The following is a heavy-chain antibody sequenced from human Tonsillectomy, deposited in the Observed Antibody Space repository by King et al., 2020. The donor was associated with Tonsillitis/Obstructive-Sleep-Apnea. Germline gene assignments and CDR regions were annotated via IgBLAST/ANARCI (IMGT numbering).Heavy chain of an antibody. CDR3: AKNPVVPAAKHNHYYYGMDV. Sequence: HVQLVESGGGVVQPGRSLRLSCAASGFTFSSYGMHWVRQAPGKGLEWVAVISYDGSNKYYADSVKGRFTISRDNSKNTLYLQMNSLRAEDTAVYYCAKNPVVPAAKHNHYYYGMDVWGQGTTVTVSS. D-gene: IGHD2-2*01. J-gene: IGHJ6*02. CDR2: ISYDGSNK. V-gene: IGHV3-30*18. CDR1: GFTFSSYG.